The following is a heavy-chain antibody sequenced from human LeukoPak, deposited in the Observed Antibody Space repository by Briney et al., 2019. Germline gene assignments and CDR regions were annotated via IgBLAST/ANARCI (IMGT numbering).Heavy chain of an antibody. J-gene: IGHJ4*02. V-gene: IGHV1-69*05. CDR3: ASAYYYDSSGYYYTGSFDY. CDR2: IIPIFGTA. D-gene: IGHD3-22*01. Sequence: SVKVSCKASGGTFSSYAISWVRQAPGQGLEWMGRIIPIFGTANYAQKFQGRVTITTDESTGTAYMELSSLRSEDTAVYYCASAYYYDSSGYYYTGSFDYWGQGTPVTVSS. CDR1: GGTFSSYA.